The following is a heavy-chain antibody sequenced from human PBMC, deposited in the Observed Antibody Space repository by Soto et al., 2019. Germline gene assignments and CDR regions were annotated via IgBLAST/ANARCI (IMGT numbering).Heavy chain of an antibody. CDR1: GYTFTSYG. D-gene: IGHD6-25*01. J-gene: IGHJ3*02. Sequence: GASVKVSCKASGYTFTSYGISWVRQAPGQGLEWMGWISAYNGNTNYAQKLQGRVTMTTDTSTSTAYMELRSLRSDDTAVYYCARSSSGPPPDAFDIWGKGTMVTVSS. CDR3: ARSSSGPPPDAFDI. CDR2: ISAYNGNT. V-gene: IGHV1-18*01.